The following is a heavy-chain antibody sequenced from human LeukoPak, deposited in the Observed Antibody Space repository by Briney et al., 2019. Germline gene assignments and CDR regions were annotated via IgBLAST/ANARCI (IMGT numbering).Heavy chain of an antibody. J-gene: IGHJ4*02. CDR1: GGSINTYY. Sequence: SETLSLTCSVSGGSINTYYWSWIRQTPGKGLGWIGFIYYTVSTNYNPSLKSRVTISVDTSKSQFSLKLTSVTAADTALYYCARGANRLDSWGRGTLVTVSS. D-gene: IGHD1-14*01. V-gene: IGHV4-59*12. CDR2: IYYTVST. CDR3: ARGANRLDS.